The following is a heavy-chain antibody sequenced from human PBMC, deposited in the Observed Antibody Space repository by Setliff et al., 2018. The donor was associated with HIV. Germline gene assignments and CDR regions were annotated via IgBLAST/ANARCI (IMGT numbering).Heavy chain of an antibody. CDR1: GASISSHY. J-gene: IGHJ5*02. CDR3: ARENYGSGSLGVFDP. D-gene: IGHD3-10*01. Sequence: PSETLSLTCTVSGASISSHYWSWIRQPPGKGLEWIGNVYYRGSTNNNPSLKSRVTISVDTSKNQFSLKLSSVTAADTAVYYCARENYGSGSLGVFDPWGQGTLVTVSS. V-gene: IGHV4-59*11. CDR2: VYYRGST.